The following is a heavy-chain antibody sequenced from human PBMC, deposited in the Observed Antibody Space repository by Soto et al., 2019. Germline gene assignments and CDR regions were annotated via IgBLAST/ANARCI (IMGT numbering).Heavy chain of an antibody. D-gene: IGHD2-2*01. J-gene: IGHJ6*03. CDR2: MNPSGGVT. CDR1: GYTFTDYY. V-gene: IGHV1-46*03. CDR3: ASSDAVPTTTYYYWYIDV. Sequence: QVQLVQSGAEVKKPGASVRISCKASGYTFTDYYLHWVRQAPGQGLEWMGIMNPSGGVTSYAQKFQGRVAVTRDTSTSTVYMQRSSLRSEDTAVYYCASSDAVPTTTYYYWYIDVWGKGTTVTVSS.